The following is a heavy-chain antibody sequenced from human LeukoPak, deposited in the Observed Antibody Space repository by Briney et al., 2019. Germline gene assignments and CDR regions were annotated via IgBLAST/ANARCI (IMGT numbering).Heavy chain of an antibody. CDR2: INHSGST. D-gene: IGHD4-17*01. CDR3: ARGTRDYGEPYCYGMDV. V-gene: IGHV4-34*01. Sequence: TSETLSLTCAVYGGSFSGYYWSWIRQPPGKGLEWIGEINHSGSTNYNPSLKSRVTISVDTSKNQFSLKLSSVTAADTAVYYCARGTRDYGEPYCYGMDVWGQGTTVTVSS. CDR1: GGSFSGYY. J-gene: IGHJ6*02.